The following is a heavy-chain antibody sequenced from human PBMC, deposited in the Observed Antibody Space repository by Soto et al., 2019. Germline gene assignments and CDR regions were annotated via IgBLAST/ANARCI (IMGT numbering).Heavy chain of an antibody. Sequence: SETLSLTCTVSGGSISSYYWSWIRQPPGKGLEWIGYIYYSGSTNYNPSLKSRVTISVDTSKNQFSLKLSSVAAADTAVYYCARRWGRTFDYWGQGTLVTVSS. CDR1: GGSISSYY. D-gene: IGHD7-27*01. CDR3: ARRWGRTFDY. J-gene: IGHJ4*02. V-gene: IGHV4-59*08. CDR2: IYYSGST.